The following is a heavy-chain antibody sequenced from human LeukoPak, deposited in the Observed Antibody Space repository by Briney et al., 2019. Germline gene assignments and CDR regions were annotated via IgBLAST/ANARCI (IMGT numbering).Heavy chain of an antibody. CDR1: GGSFSGYY. V-gene: IGHV4-34*01. D-gene: IGHD3-9*01. CDR2: INHSGST. CDR3: ARGEDFERYYLAY. J-gene: IGHJ4*02. Sequence: SETLSLTCAVYGGSFSGYYWSWIRQPPGKGLEWIGEINHSGSTNYNPSLKSRATISVDTSKNQFSLKLTSVTAADTAVYFCARGEDFERYYLAYWGQGTLVTVSS.